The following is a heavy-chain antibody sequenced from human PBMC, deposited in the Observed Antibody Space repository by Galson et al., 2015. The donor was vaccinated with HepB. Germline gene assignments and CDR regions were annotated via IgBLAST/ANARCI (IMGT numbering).Heavy chain of an antibody. CDR1: GYTFSSYA. J-gene: IGHJ2*01. CDR3: ARKVQGLQNWYFDL. Sequence: SVKVSCKASGYTFSSYAMNWVRQAPGQRLEWMGWINVGNGNTKYSQKFQGRVTITRDTSASTAYMELSSLRSEDTAVYYCARKVQGLQNWYFDLWGRGTLVTVSS. V-gene: IGHV1-3*01. CDR2: INVGNGNT. D-gene: IGHD3-16*01.